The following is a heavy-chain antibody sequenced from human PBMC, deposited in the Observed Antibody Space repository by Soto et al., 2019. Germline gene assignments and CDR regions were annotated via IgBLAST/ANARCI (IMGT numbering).Heavy chain of an antibody. D-gene: IGHD6-13*01. CDR1: GFTFSSYG. Sequence: GGSLRLSCAASGFTFSSYGMHWVRQAPGKGLEWVAVIWYDGSNKYYADSVKGRFTISRDNSKNTLYLQMNSLRAEDTAVYYCARDVPSIAAAGGIDYWGQGTLVTVSS. CDR3: ARDVPSIAAAGGIDY. J-gene: IGHJ4*02. CDR2: IWYDGSNK. V-gene: IGHV3-33*01.